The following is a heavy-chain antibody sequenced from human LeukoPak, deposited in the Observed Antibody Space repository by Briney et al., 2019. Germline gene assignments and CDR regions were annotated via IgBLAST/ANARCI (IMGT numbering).Heavy chain of an antibody. CDR1: GFTSSSYA. D-gene: IGHD3-10*01. CDR2: ISYDGSNK. J-gene: IGHJ5*02. Sequence: GRSLRLSCAASGFTSSSYAMHWVRQAPGKGLEWVAVISYDGSNKYYADSVKGRFTISRDNSKNTLYLQMNSLRAEDTAVYYCARDPGGFGELWGSRFDPWGQGTLVTVSS. V-gene: IGHV3-30*04. CDR3: ARDPGGFGELWGSRFDP.